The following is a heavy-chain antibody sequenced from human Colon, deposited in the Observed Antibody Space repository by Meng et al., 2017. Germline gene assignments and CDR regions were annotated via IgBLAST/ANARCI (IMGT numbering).Heavy chain of an antibody. CDR3: ARNSAAGVDY. V-gene: IGHV4-4*02. Sequence: QGQVRESGPVLVKPSGSVSLTSAVSGGSICSSNWWRWVRQPPGKGLEWIGEIYHSGSTNYNPSLKSRVTISVDKSKNQFSLKLSSVTAADTAVYYCARNSAAGVDYWGQGTLVTVSS. D-gene: IGHD6-13*01. CDR2: IYHSGST. CDR1: GGSICSSNW. J-gene: IGHJ4*02.